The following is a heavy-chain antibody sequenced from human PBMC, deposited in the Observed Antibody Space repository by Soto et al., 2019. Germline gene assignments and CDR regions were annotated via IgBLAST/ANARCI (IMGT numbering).Heavy chain of an antibody. V-gene: IGHV1-46*01. CDR1: GYTFTSYY. Sequence: QVQLVQSGAEVKKPGASVKVSCKASGYTFTSYYMHWVRQAPGQGLEWMGIINPSGGSTSYAQKFQGRVTMTRDTSTSTVYMELSSLRSEDTAVYYCLSRLVVPAAYKGNYYYMDVWGKGTTVTVSS. CDR3: LSRLVVPAAYKGNYYYMDV. D-gene: IGHD2-2*01. J-gene: IGHJ6*03. CDR2: INPSGGST.